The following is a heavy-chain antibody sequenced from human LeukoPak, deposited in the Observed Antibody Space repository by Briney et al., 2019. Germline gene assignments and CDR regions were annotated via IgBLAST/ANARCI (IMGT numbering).Heavy chain of an antibody. CDR1: GFTFSSYW. D-gene: IGHD3-16*01. J-gene: IGHJ4*02. CDR3: ASSKFDTSSSFDY. V-gene: IGHV3-7*03. Sequence: GGSLGLSCAASGFTFSSYWMSWVRQAPGKGLEWVANIKQDGSEKYYVDSVKGRFTISRDNAKNSPYLQMNSLRAEDTAVYYCASSKFDTSSSFDYWGQGTLVTVSS. CDR2: IKQDGSEK.